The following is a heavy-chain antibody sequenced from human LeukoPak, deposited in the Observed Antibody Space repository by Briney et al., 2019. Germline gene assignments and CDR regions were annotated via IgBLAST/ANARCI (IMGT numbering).Heavy chain of an antibody. Sequence: GGSLRLSCAASGFTFSRYGMHWVRQAPGKGLEDVSAISSNGISTFYANSVKGGFTVSRDDSKNTVYLQMGSLRAEDMAVYYCVKWTNYYFALWGRGTLVTVSS. J-gene: IGHJ2*01. V-gene: IGHV3-64*01. CDR1: GFTFSRYG. D-gene: IGHD2-8*01. CDR3: VKWTNYYFAL. CDR2: ISSNGIST.